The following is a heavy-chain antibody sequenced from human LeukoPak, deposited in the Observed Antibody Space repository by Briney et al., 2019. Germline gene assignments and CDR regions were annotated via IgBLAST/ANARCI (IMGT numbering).Heavy chain of an antibody. CDR3: VRNPDITTWAPFDY. J-gene: IGHJ4*02. CDR2: ISYDGSNK. D-gene: IGHD3-22*01. CDR1: GFTFSSYA. Sequence: PGGSLRLSCAASGFTFSSYAMHWVRQAPGKGLEWVAVISYDGSNKYYADSVKGRFTISRDNSKNTLYLQMNSLRAEDTAVYYCVRNPDITTWAPFDYWGQGTLVTVSS. V-gene: IGHV3-30-3*01.